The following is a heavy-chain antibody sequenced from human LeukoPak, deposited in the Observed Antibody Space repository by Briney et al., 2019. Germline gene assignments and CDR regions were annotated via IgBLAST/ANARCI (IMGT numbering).Heavy chain of an antibody. CDR3: ASSGGTYYYDTGDY. D-gene: IGHD3-22*01. J-gene: IGHJ4*02. CDR2: ISSSGSTI. Sequence: GGSLRLSCAASAFTFSSYEMNWVRQAPGKGLEWVSYISSSGSTIYYADSVKGRFTISRDYAKNSLYLQMNSLRAEHTAVYYCASSGGTYYYDTGDYWGQGTLVTVSS. V-gene: IGHV3-48*03. CDR1: AFTFSSYE.